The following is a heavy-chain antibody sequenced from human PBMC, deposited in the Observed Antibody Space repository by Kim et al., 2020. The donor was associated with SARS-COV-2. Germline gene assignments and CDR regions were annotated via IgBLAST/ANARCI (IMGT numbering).Heavy chain of an antibody. Sequence: GGSLRLSCAASGFTFSSYAMRWVRQAPGKGLEWVSPISGSGGSTYYADSVKGRFTISRDNSKNTLYLQMNSLRAEDTAVYYCAKEHNVVVTAIQSGDYWGQGTLVTVSA. J-gene: IGHJ4*02. V-gene: IGHV3-23*01. CDR1: GFTFSSYA. D-gene: IGHD2-21*02. CDR3: AKEHNVVVTAIQSGDY. CDR2: ISGSGGST.